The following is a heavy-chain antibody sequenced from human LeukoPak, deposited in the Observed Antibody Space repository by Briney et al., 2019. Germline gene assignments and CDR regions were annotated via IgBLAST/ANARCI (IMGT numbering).Heavy chain of an antibody. J-gene: IGHJ4*02. D-gene: IGHD5-24*01. CDR3: ARGRWLQARGPSFDY. V-gene: IGHV3-30-3*01. Sequence: PGGSLRLSCAASGFTFSSYAMHWGRQAPGKGLERVAVISYDGSNKYYADSVKGRFTISRDNSKNTLYLQMSSLRAEDTAVYYCARGRWLQARGPSFDYWGQGTLVTVSS. CDR1: GFTFSSYA. CDR2: ISYDGSNK.